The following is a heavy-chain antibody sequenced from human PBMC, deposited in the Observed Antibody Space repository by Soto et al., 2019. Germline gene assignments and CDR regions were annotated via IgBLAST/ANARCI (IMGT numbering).Heavy chain of an antibody. D-gene: IGHD5-12*01. CDR2: ISGHNGVT. CDR1: GYTFTSSG. CDR3: ARDQGGYGIFDD. Sequence: QVQLVQSGPEVKKPEASVKVSCKTSGYTFTSSGISWVRQAPGQGPEWMGWISGHNGVTNFAWNFQERVTLTIVSSTTTVYMEVRSLSFADTAIYYCARDQGGYGIFDDWGQGTLVTVSS. V-gene: IGHV1-18*04. J-gene: IGHJ4*02.